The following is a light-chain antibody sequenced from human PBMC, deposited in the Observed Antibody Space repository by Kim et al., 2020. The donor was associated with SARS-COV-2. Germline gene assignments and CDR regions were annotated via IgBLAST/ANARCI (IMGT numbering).Light chain of an antibody. CDR1: QSFSSYY. J-gene: IGKJ2*01. Sequence: SLSPGERATLSCRASQSFSSYYLAWYQQKPGQAHRLLIYGASNRATGIPDRFSGSGSGTDFTLTISRLGPEDFAVYYCQHYDNSPTFGQGTKLEI. V-gene: IGKV3-20*01. CDR2: GAS. CDR3: QHYDNSPT.